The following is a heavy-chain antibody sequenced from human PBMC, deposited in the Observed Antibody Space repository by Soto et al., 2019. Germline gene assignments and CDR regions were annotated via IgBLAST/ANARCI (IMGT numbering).Heavy chain of an antibody. CDR3: AKDHYGSGSYPDY. J-gene: IGHJ4*02. CDR2: ISWNSGSI. D-gene: IGHD3-10*01. V-gene: IGHV3-9*01. Sequence: PGGSLRLSCAASGFIFDDYAMHWVRQAPGKGLEWVSGISWNSGSIGYADSVKGRFTISRDNAKNSLYLQMNSLRAEDTALYYCAKDHYGSGSYPDYWGQGTLVTVSS. CDR1: GFIFDDYA.